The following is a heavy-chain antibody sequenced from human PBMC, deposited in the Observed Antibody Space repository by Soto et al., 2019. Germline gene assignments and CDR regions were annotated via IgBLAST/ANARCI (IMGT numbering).Heavy chain of an antibody. CDR2: IIPIFGTA. D-gene: IGHD6-19*01. CDR3: ARVGDSGGCDY. CDR1: GGTFSSYA. V-gene: IGHV1-69*12. J-gene: IGHJ4*02. Sequence: QVQLVQSGAEVKKPGSSVKVSCKASGGTFSSYAISWVRQAPGQGLEWMGGIIPIFGTANYAQKVQGRVTLTAGESTSAAYMGLSSLRSEDTAVYYCARVGDSGGCDYWGQGALVTVCS.